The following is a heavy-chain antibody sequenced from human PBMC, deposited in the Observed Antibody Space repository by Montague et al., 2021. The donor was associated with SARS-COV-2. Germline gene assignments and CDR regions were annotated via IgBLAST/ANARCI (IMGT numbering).Heavy chain of an antibody. CDR3: ARWKLYCSGGSCYSNRFDV. J-gene: IGHJ3*01. CDR2: IYYSGST. V-gene: IGHV4-39*01. D-gene: IGHD2-15*01. CDR1: GGSISSSSYE. Sequence: ETVSLTCTVAGGSISSSSYEWGWIREPPGKGLEWIGSIYYSGSTYYNPSVKSRVTISVDTSKNQFSLKLSSVTAADTAVYYCARWKLYCSGGSCYSNRFDVWGQGTMVTVSS.